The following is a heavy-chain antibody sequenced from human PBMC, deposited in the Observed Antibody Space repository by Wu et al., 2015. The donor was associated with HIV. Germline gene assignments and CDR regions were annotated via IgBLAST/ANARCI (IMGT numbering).Heavy chain of an antibody. Sequence: QVQLVQSGAEVKKPGSSVKVSCKASGGTFSSYAISWVRQAPGQGLEWMGRIIPNSGGTNYAQKFQDRVTMTRDTSISTAYMELSRLRSDDTAVYYCARGGGSDWSVGYYFDYWGQGTLVTVSS. V-gene: IGHV1-2*02. D-gene: IGHD6-19*01. CDR3: ARGGGSDWSVGYYFDY. CDR1: GGTFSSYA. CDR2: IIPNSGGT. J-gene: IGHJ4*02.